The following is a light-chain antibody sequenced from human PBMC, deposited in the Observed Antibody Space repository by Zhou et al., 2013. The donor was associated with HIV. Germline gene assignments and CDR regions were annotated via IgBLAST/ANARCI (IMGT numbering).Light chain of an antibody. J-gene: IGKJ4*01. V-gene: IGKV1-9*01. CDR1: QGIGSY. CDR2: AAS. CDR3: QQPDGLT. Sequence: DIQLTQSPSFLSASVGDRVTIACRASQGIGSYLAWYQQKPGKAPKLLIYAASSLQSGVPSRFSGSGSGTEFTLTISSLQPEDFATYYCQQPDGLTFGGGTKVEIK.